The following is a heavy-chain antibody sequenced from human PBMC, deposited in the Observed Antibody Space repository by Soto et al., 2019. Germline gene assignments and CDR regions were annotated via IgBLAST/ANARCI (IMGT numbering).Heavy chain of an antibody. Sequence: SETLSLTCTVSGGSISSYYWSWIRQPAGKGLEWIGRIYTSGSTNYNPSLKSRVTMSVDTSKNQFSLKLSSVTAADTAVYYCARAGSSSWHEPYYFDYWGQGTLVPVYS. CDR2: IYTSGST. CDR3: ARAGSSSWHEPYYFDY. D-gene: IGHD6-13*01. J-gene: IGHJ4*02. V-gene: IGHV4-4*07. CDR1: GGSISSYY.